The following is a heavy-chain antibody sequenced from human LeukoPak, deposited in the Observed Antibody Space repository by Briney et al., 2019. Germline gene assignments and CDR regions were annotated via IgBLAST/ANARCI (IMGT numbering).Heavy chain of an antibody. CDR3: ARKRSYSGYSGYDPRGYFDY. D-gene: IGHD5-12*01. J-gene: IGHJ4*02. CDR2: IYYSGST. CDR1: GGSFSGYY. V-gene: IGHV4-59*01. Sequence: SETLSLTCAVYGGSFSGYYWSWIRQPPGKGLEWIGYIYYSGSTNYNPSLKSRVTISVDTSKNQFSLKLSSVTAADTAVYYCARKRSYSGYSGYDPRGYFDYWGQGTLVTVSS.